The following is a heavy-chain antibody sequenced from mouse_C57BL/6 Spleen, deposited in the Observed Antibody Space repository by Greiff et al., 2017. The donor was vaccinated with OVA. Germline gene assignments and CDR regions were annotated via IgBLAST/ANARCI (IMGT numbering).Heavy chain of an antibody. CDR3: ASNWDRDY. Sequence: QVQLKQSGPELVKPGASVKISCKASGYAFSSSWMNWVKQRPGKGLERIGRIYPGDGDTNYNGKFKGKATLTADKSSSTAYMQLSSLTSEDSAVYFCASNWDRDYWGQGTTLTVSS. D-gene: IGHD4-1*01. CDR2: IYPGDGDT. J-gene: IGHJ2*01. V-gene: IGHV1-82*01. CDR1: GYAFSSSW.